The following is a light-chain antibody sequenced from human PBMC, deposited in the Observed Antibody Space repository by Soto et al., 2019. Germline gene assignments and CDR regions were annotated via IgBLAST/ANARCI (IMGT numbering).Light chain of an antibody. V-gene: IGLV2-11*01. J-gene: IGLJ3*02. CDR3: CSYAGSYTLWV. Sequence: QSALTQPRSVSGSPRQSVSISCTGTSSDVGGYSFVSWYQQYPGKAPKLIIYDVSKRPSGVPDRFSGSKSGNTASLTISGLQAEDEADYYCCSYAGSYTLWVFGGGTKLTVL. CDR1: SSDVGGYSF. CDR2: DVS.